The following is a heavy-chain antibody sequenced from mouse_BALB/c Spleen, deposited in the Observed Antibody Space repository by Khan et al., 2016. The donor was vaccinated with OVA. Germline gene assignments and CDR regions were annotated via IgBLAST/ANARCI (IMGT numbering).Heavy chain of an antibody. D-gene: IGHD1-1*01. CDR3: ARDYGSLYWFFDV. J-gene: IGHJ1*01. CDR2: IYYSGTV. CDR1: GISITSGTYR. V-gene: IGHV3-5*02. Sequence: SGPGLVKPSQTVSLTCTVTGISITSGTYRWSWIRQFPGNKLEWIGNIYYSGTVTYNPSLTSRTTIPRDTSKNQFFLELNSLTAEDTATYYCARDYGSLYWFFDVWGAGTTVTVSS.